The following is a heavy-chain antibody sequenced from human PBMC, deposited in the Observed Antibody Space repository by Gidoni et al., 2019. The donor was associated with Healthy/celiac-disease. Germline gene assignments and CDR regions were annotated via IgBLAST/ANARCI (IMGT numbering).Heavy chain of an antibody. CDR1: GCSFSSYW. D-gene: IGHD6-13*01. Sequence: EVQLVQSGADVTKPGESLRISCQGSGCSFSSYWSSWGRQMPGKGLEGMGRIDPSDSYTNYSPSVQGQVTMSADKSISTAYLQWSSLKASDTAMDYGARRGARGYSSSWSNDYWGQGTLVTVSS. CDR3: ARRGARGYSSSWSNDY. J-gene: IGHJ4*02. CDR2: IDPSDSYT. V-gene: IGHV5-10-1*03.